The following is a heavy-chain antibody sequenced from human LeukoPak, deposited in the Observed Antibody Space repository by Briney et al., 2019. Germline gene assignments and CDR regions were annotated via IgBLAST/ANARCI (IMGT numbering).Heavy chain of an antibody. J-gene: IGHJ6*03. D-gene: IGHD3-16*01. Sequence: PSQTLSLTCTVSGGSISSGSYYWSWIRQPPGKGLEWIGRIYTSGSTHYNPSLKARLSISLDMSKNHFSLRLSFVTAADTAVYYCARETSQKGAHYMDVWGKGTTVTISS. CDR3: ARETSQKGAHYMDV. V-gene: IGHV4-61*02. CDR1: GGSISSGSYY. CDR2: IYTSGST.